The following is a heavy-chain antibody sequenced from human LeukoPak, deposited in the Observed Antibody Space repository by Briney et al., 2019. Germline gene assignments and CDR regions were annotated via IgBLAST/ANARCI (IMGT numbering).Heavy chain of an antibody. V-gene: IGHV3-7*03. J-gene: IGHJ5*02. CDR2: INQDGSER. CDR1: GFTFTNNW. CDR3: TTYGDYEGLSDH. Sequence: GGSLRLSCAASGFTFTNNWMSWVRQAPGKGLEWVANINQDGSERYYVDSVKGRFTISRDNAKNSLYLQMNSLKTEDTAVYYCTTYGDYEGLSDHWGQGTLVTVSS. D-gene: IGHD4-17*01.